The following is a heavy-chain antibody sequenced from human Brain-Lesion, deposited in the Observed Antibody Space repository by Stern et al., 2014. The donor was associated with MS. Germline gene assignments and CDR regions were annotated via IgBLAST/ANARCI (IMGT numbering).Heavy chain of an antibody. CDR1: GGAVSSGDRY. CDR2: ISYSGNP. CDR3: ARVTEFLRFFYPDY. V-gene: IGHV4-31*03. J-gene: IGHJ4*02. D-gene: IGHD3-3*01. Sequence: VQLVESGPGLVKPSQTLSLTCTASGGAVSSGDRYWSWIRQHPEKGLEWIGFISYSGNPYYNPSLESRVTISMDRSKNQFSLKLRSVTAADTAVYYCARVTEFLRFFYPDYWGQGIRVTVSS.